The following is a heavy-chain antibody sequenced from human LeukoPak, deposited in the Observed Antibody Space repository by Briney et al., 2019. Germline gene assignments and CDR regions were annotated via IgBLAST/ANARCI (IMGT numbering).Heavy chain of an antibody. J-gene: IGHJ4*02. Sequence: PSETLSLTCAVSGYSISSGYYWGWIRQPPGKGLEWIGSIYHSGSTYYNPSLKSRVTISVDTSKNQFSLKLSSVTAADTAVYYCARDPVEMATIGYWGQGTLVTVSS. V-gene: IGHV4-38-2*02. CDR1: GYSISSGYY. CDR3: ARDPVEMATIGY. CDR2: IYHSGST. D-gene: IGHD5-24*01.